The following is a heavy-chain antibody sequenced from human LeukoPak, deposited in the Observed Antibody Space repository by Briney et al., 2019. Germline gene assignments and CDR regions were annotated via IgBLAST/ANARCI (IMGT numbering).Heavy chain of an antibody. D-gene: IGHD5-24*01. J-gene: IGHJ4*02. V-gene: IGHV1-24*01. CDR3: AAGEWEQLLDY. CDR1: GHTLTELS. Sequence: ASVKVSCKVSGHTLTELSLHWVRQAPGKGLERMGGFDPGDGKIIYAQKFQGRVTMTEDTSTETAYMEFNSLRSEDTAVYYCAAGEWEQLLDYWGQGTLVTVS. CDR2: FDPGDGKI.